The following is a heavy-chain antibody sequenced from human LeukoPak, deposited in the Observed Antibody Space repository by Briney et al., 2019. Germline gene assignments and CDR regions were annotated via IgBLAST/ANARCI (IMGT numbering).Heavy chain of an antibody. V-gene: IGHV1-18*01. CDR1: GYTFTSYG. CDR2: ISAYNGNT. J-gene: IGHJ4*02. CDR3: ARTRSLAAAGPYFDY. D-gene: IGHD6-13*01. Sequence: ASVKVSCKASGYTFTSYGISWVRQAPGQGLEWMGWISAYNGNTNYAQKLQGRVTMTTDTSTSTAYMELRSLRSDDTAVYYCARTRSLAAAGPYFDYWGQGTLVTVSS.